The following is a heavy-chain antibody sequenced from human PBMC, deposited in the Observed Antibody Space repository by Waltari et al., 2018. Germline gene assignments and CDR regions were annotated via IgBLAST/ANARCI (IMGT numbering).Heavy chain of an antibody. D-gene: IGHD5-18*01. CDR2: IYSGGRT. Sequence: EVQLVESGGGLIQPGGSLRLSCAASGFTVSSNYMSWVRQAPGKGLEWVSVIYSGGRTYYADSVKGRFTISRDNAKNSLYLQMYSLRAEDTAVYYCARGDTAMVTFDYWGQGTLVTVSS. CDR1: GFTVSSNY. CDR3: ARGDTAMVTFDY. V-gene: IGHV3-53*01. J-gene: IGHJ4*02.